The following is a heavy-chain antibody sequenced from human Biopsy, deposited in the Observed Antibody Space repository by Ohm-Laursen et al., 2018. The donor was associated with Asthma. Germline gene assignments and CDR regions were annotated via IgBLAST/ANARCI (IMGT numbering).Heavy chain of an antibody. CDR2: ISSLSRYT. CDR1: GFSFSDYY. CDR3: SRDFTIGSGSPFHF. J-gene: IGHJ4*02. V-gene: IGHV3-11*06. Sequence: SLRLSCAASGFSFSDYYMTWMRQAPGKGLEWVASISSLSRYTYHATSLRGRFTISRDNAKRSLYLQMDSLRGDDTAVYYCSRDFTIGSGSPFHFWGRGTLVTVSS. D-gene: IGHD3-10*01.